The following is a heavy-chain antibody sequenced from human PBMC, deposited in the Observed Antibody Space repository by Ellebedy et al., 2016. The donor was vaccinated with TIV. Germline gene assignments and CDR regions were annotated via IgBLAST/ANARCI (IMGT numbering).Heavy chain of an antibody. Sequence: SQTLSLTCAISGDSVSSNSAGWNWIRQSPSRGLEWLGRTYYRSKWYHDYAVSVKSRITTNPDTSKNQFSLQLNSVTPEDTAVYYCARRSSRNVMDVWGQGTTVTVSS. CDR1: GDSVSSNSAG. CDR3: ARRSSRNVMDV. CDR2: TYYRSKWYH. V-gene: IGHV6-1*01. D-gene: IGHD6-13*01. J-gene: IGHJ6*02.